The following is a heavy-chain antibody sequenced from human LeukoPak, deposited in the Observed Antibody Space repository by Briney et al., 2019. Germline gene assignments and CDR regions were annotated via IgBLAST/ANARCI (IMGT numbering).Heavy chain of an antibody. Sequence: SVKVSCKASGGTFSSYAISWVRQAPGQGLEWMGRIIPILGIANYAQKFQGRVTITADKSTSTAYMELSSLRSEDTAVYYCATGDYGGNVGRHWGQGTLVTVSS. CDR2: IIPILGIA. CDR3: ATGDYGGNVGRH. J-gene: IGHJ1*01. CDR1: GGTFSSYA. V-gene: IGHV1-69*04. D-gene: IGHD4-23*01.